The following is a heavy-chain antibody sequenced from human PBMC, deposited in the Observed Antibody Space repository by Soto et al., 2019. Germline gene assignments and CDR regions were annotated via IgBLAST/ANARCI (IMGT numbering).Heavy chain of an antibody. CDR3: ARTIQLSFDP. J-gene: IGHJ5*02. CDR1: GFTFSSYG. Sequence: QVQLVESGGGVVQPGRSLRLSCAASGFTFSSYGMHWVRQAPGKGLEWVAVIWYDGSNKYYADSVKGRFTISRDNAKNALYLQMNSLRAEDTAVYYCARTIQLSFDPWGQGTLVTVSS. CDR2: IWYDGSNK. V-gene: IGHV3-33*01. D-gene: IGHD5-18*01.